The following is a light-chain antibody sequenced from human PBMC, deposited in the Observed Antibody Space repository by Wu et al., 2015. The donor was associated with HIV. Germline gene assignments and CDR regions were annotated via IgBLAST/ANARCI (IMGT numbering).Light chain of an antibody. CDR3: QQYASSPLT. Sequence: EIVLTQSPGTLSLSPGERATLSCRASQSVNTNYLAWYQQKPGQTPRLLIYSVTSRATGIPDRFSGSGSGTDFTLTISGLEPEDFAVYFCQQYASSPLTFGGGTKVEIK. V-gene: IGKV3-20*01. CDR2: SVT. CDR1: QSVNTNY. J-gene: IGKJ4*01.